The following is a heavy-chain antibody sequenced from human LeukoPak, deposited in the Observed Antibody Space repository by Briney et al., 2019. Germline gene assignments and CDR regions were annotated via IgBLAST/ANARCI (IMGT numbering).Heavy chain of an antibody. CDR2: ISYDGSNK. CDR1: GFTYSSYA. Sequence: GGSLRLSCAASGFTYSSYAMHWVRQAPGKGLEWVAVISYDGSNKYYADSVKGRFTISRDNSKNTLYLQMNSLRAEDTAVYYCARGEDYGDHFDYWGQGTLVTVSS. J-gene: IGHJ4*02. D-gene: IGHD4-17*01. CDR3: ARGEDYGDHFDY. V-gene: IGHV3-30-3*01.